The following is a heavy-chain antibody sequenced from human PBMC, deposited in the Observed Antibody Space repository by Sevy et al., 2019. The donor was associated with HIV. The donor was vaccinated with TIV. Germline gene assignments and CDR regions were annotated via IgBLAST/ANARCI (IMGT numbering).Heavy chain of an antibody. J-gene: IGHJ6*02. Sequence: ASVKVSCKVSGYTLTELSMHWVRQAPGKGLEWMGGFDPEDGETIYAQKFQGRVTMTEDTSTDTAYMELSRLRSEDTAVYYCATERRVQYYYGSGKDYYYGMDVWGQGTTVTVSS. D-gene: IGHD3-10*01. V-gene: IGHV1-24*01. CDR3: ATERRVQYYYGSGKDYYYGMDV. CDR2: FDPEDGET. CDR1: GYTLTELS.